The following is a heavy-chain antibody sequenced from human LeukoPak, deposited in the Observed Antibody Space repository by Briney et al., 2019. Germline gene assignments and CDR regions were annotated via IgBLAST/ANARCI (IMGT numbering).Heavy chain of an antibody. CDR3: ARGRRASPGYCSGGSCYEFDYYFDY. D-gene: IGHD2-15*01. Sequence: GGSLRLSCAASGFTFSSYEMNWVRQAPGKGREWVSYIISSGSTLYYADSVKGRFTISRDNAKNSLYLQMNSLRAEDTAVYYCARGRRASPGYCSGGSCYEFDYYFDYWGQGTLVTVSS. CDR1: GFTFSSYE. CDR2: IISSGSTL. J-gene: IGHJ4*02. V-gene: IGHV3-48*03.